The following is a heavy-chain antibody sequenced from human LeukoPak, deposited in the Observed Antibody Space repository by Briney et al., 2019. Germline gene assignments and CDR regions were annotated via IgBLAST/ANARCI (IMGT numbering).Heavy chain of an antibody. J-gene: IGHJ4*02. CDR3: ARDNGDYPYYFDF. Sequence: SGTLSLTCTVSGGSISSYYWNWIRQPPGKGLEWIGYIYHTGHTYYNPSLKSRVTISVDRSKNQFSLKLSSVTAADTAVYYCARDNGDYPYYFDFWGQGTLVTVSS. V-gene: IGHV4-59*12. D-gene: IGHD4-17*01. CDR2: IYHTGHT. CDR1: GGSISSYY.